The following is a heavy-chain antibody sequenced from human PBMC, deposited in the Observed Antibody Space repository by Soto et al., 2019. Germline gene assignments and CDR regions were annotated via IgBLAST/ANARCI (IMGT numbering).Heavy chain of an antibody. D-gene: IGHD3-10*01. J-gene: IGHJ4*02. CDR2: IFLGASDT. V-gene: IGHV5-51*01. CDR1: GSTPTTYW. CDR3: AKTVPGTYPARYFDF. Sequence: PGESLKISCKVSGSTPTTYWIGWVRQMPGKGLECMGIIFLGASDTRYIPSFRGQVTISADKSINTPYLQWSGLKASDTAIYYCAKTVPGTYPARYFDFWGQGTRVTVSS.